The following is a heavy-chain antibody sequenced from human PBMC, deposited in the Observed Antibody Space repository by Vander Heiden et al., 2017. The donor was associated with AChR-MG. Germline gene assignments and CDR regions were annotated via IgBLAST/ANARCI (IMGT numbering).Heavy chain of an antibody. CDR3: ALARGSRKMYYFDY. CDR2: IDWDDDK. CDR1: GFSLSTSGMC. V-gene: IGHV2-70*15. D-gene: IGHD2-15*01. Sequence: QVTLRESGPALVKPTQTLTLTCTFSGFSLSTSGMCVSWIRQPPGKALEWLARIDWDDDKYYSTSLKTRLTISKDTSKNQVVLTMTNMDPVDTATYYCALARGSRKMYYFDYWGQGTLVTVSS. J-gene: IGHJ4*02.